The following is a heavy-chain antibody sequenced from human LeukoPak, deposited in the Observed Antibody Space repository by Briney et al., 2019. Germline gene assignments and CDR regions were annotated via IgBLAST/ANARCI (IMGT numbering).Heavy chain of an antibody. CDR1: GFTFSSYS. D-gene: IGHD3-9*01. CDR3: AKERLRYFDWYPTSIDY. J-gene: IGHJ4*02. CDR2: ISSSSSYI. V-gene: IGHV3-21*04. Sequence: GGSLRLSCAASGFTFSSYSMNWVRQAPGKGLEWVSSISSSSSYIYYADSVKGRFTISRDNAKNSLYLQMNSLRAEDTALYYCAKERLRYFDWYPTSIDYWGQGTLVTVSS.